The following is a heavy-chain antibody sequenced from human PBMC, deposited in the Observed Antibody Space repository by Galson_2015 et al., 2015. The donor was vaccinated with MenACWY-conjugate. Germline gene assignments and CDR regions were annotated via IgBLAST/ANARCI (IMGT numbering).Heavy chain of an antibody. J-gene: IGHJ3*02. Sequence: LRLSCAASGFTFSSYSMNWVRQAPGQGLEWVSYISSSSSTIYYADSVKGRLTISRDNGKNTAFLQMNSLRAEDTAVYYCARAGSYRFEIWGQGTRVTVSS. CDR1: GFTFSSYS. CDR2: ISSSSSTI. V-gene: IGHV3-48*04. CDR3: ARAGSYRFEI. D-gene: IGHD3-10*01.